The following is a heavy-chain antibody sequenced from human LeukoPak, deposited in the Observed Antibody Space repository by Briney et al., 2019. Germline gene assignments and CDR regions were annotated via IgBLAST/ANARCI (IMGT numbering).Heavy chain of an antibody. Sequence: GGSLRLSCAASGFTVSSNYMSWVRQAPGKGLEWVANIKQDGSEKYYVDSVKGRFTISRDNAKNSLYLQMNSLRAEDTAVYYCAREGSGAFDYWGQGTLVTVSS. CDR2: IKQDGSEK. CDR3: AREGSGAFDY. J-gene: IGHJ4*02. D-gene: IGHD3-10*01. CDR1: GFTVSSNY. V-gene: IGHV3-7*03.